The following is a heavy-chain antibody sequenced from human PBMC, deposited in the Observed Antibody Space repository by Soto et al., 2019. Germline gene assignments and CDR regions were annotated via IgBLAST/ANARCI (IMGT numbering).Heavy chain of an antibody. J-gene: IGHJ4*02. Sequence: GGSLRLSCAASGFTFRSYAMSWVRQAPGKGLEWVSAISGSGGSTYYADSVKGRFTISRDNSKNTLYLQMNSLRAEDTAVYYCAKGIVYYYDSSGYFAYWGQGTPVTVSS. CDR2: ISGSGGST. CDR3: AKGIVYYYDSSGYFAY. D-gene: IGHD3-22*01. CDR1: GFTFRSYA. V-gene: IGHV3-23*01.